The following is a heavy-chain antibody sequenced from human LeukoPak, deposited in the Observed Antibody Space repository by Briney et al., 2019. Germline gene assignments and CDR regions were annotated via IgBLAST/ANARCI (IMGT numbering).Heavy chain of an antibody. CDR2: ISAYNGNT. J-gene: IGHJ5*02. CDR3: AGITMVRGVGNWFDP. Sequence: ASVKASCKASGYTFTSYGISWVRQAPGQGLEWMGWISAYNGNTNYAQKLQGRVTMTTDTSTSTAYMELRSLRSNDTAVYYCAGITMVRGVGNWFDPWGQGTLVTVSS. D-gene: IGHD3-10*01. V-gene: IGHV1-18*01. CDR1: GYTFTSYG.